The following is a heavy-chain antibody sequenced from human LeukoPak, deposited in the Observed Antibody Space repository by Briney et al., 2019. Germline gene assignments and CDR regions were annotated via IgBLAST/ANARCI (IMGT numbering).Heavy chain of an antibody. D-gene: IGHD3-22*01. Sequence: ASVKVSCKASGYTFTGYYMHWVRQAPGQGLEWMGWISAYNGNTNYAQKLQGRVTITADKSTSTAYMELSSLRSEDTAVYYCARATSGGESSGFQDDAFDIWGQGTMVTVSS. V-gene: IGHV1-18*04. CDR1: GYTFTGYY. CDR2: ISAYNGNT. CDR3: ARATSGGESSGFQDDAFDI. J-gene: IGHJ3*02.